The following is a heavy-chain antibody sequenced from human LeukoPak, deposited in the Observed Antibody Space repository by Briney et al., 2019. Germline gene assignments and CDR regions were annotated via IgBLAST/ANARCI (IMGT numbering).Heavy chain of an antibody. V-gene: IGHV4-39*01. CDR2: IYYSGST. Sequence: SETLSLTCTVSGGSISSSSYYWGWIRQPPGKGLEWIGSIYYSGSTYYNPSLKSQVTISVDTSKNQFSLKLSSVTAADTAVYYCARYTIFGVVIRTAYFDYWGQGTLVTVSS. CDR1: GGSISSSSYY. D-gene: IGHD3-3*01. J-gene: IGHJ4*02. CDR3: ARYTIFGVVIRTAYFDY.